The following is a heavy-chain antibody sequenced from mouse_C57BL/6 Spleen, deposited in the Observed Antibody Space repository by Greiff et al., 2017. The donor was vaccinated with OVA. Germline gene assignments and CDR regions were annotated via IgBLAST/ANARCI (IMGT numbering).Heavy chain of an antibody. D-gene: IGHD3-3*01. J-gene: IGHJ4*01. CDR2: INPSNGGT. Sequence: QVQLQQSGTELVKPGASVKLSCKASGYTFTSYWMHWVKQRPGQGLEWIGNINPSNGGTNYNEKFKSKATLTVDKSSSTAYMQLSSLTSEDSAVYYCARSGAGTGYAMDYWGQGTSVTVSS. CDR3: ARSGAGTGYAMDY. V-gene: IGHV1-53*01. CDR1: GYTFTSYW.